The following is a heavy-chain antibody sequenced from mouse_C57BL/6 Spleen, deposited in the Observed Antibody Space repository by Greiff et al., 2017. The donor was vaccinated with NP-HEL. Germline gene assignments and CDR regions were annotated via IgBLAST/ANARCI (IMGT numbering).Heavy chain of an antibody. D-gene: IGHD1-1*01. CDR3: ARDTSVVARYFDV. J-gene: IGHJ1*03. CDR2: IHPNSGST. V-gene: IGHV1-64*01. Sequence: VQLQQSGAELVKPGASVKLSCKASGYTFTSYWMHWVKQRPGQGLEWIGMIHPNSGSTNYNEKFKSKATLTVDKSSSTAYMQLSSLTSEDSAVYYCARDTSVVARYFDVWGKGTTVTVSS. CDR1: GYTFTSYW.